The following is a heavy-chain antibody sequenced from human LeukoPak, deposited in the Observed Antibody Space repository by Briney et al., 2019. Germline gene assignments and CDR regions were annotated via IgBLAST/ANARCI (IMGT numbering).Heavy chain of an antibody. CDR2: ISSSSSYI. CDR3: ARDGTGPLYDILTGYYPYFDY. J-gene: IGHJ4*02. V-gene: IGHV3-21*01. CDR1: GFTFSSYS. D-gene: IGHD3-9*01. Sequence: GGSLRLSCAASGFTFSSYSMNWVRQAPGKGLEWVSSISSSSSYIYYADSVKGRFTISRDNAKNSLYLQMNSLRAEDTAVYYCARDGTGPLYDILTGYYPYFDYWGQGTLVTVSS.